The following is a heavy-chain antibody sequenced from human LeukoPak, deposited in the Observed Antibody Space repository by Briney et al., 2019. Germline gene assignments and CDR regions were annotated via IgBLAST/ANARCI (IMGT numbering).Heavy chain of an antibody. D-gene: IGHD3-16*01. CDR3: ARLLCSPARRKDY. CDR1: GFTFSSYW. V-gene: IGHV3-7*01. CDR2: IKQDGSEK. J-gene: IGHJ4*02. Sequence: GGSLRLSCAASGFTFSSYWMSWVRQAPGKGLEWVANIKQDGSEKYYVDSVKGRFTISRDNAKNSLYLQMNSLRAEDTAVYYCARLLCSPARRKDYWGQGTLVTVSS.